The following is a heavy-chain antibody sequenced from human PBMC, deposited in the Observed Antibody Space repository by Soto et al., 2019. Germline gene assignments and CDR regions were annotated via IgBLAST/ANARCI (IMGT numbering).Heavy chain of an antibody. D-gene: IGHD6-19*01. CDR1: GFPFSSYG. J-gene: IGHJ4*02. CDR3: ARGFSMAVAGVDY. Sequence: GGSLSLSSAASGFPFSSYGMHWVRQAPGKGLEWVAVISYDGSNKYYADSVKGRFTISRDNSKNTLYLQMNSLRAEDTAVYYCARGFSMAVAGVDYWGQGTLVTVSS. V-gene: IGHV3-30*03. CDR2: ISYDGSNK.